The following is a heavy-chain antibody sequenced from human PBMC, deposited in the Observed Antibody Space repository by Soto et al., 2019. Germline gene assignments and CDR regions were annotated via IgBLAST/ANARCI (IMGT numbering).Heavy chain of an antibody. CDR1: GFTISSYW. Sequence: EVQLVESGGGLVQPGGSLRLSCIGSGFTISSYWMTWVRQAPGKGPEWVANIKQDGSERYYVDSVKGRFSISRDNAKNSLYLQMNSLRPEDSAVYHCARGFAAHPGELWGQGTLVTVSS. CDR3: ARGFAAHPGEL. V-gene: IGHV3-7*05. D-gene: IGHD1-26*01. CDR2: IKQDGSER. J-gene: IGHJ4*02.